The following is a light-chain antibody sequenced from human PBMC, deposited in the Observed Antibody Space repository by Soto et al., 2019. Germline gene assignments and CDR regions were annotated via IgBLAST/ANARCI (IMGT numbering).Light chain of an antibody. CDR3: EAYNNWARR. Sequence: EIVMTPSPATLSASPGERATLSCRASQSVSNNLVWYQQKPGQAPRLLIYGASTRVTGIPARFRGSGSGTEFTVTVGSLPSEDFAIYYCEAYNNWARRFGQGTKVEIK. CDR2: GAS. CDR1: QSVSNN. J-gene: IGKJ1*01. V-gene: IGKV3-15*01.